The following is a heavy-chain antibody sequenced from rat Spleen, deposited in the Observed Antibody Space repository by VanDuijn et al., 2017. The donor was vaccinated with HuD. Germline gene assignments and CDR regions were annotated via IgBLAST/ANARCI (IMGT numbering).Heavy chain of an antibody. CDR2: IAFDGSST. V-gene: IGHV5-25*01. CDR3: TRRGYLSDWYFDF. CDR1: GFTFSNDD. Sequence: EVQLVESGGGLVQPGRSIKLSCAASGFTFSNDDMAWVRQAPTKGLEWVASIAFDGSSTYYRDSVKGRFTISRDNARSTLNLHMDSLRSEDTAIYYCTRRGYLSDWYFDFWGPGTMVTVSS. D-gene: IGHD4-4*01. J-gene: IGHJ1*01.